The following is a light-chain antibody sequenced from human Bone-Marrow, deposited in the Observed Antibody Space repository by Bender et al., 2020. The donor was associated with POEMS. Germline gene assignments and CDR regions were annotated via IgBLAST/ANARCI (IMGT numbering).Light chain of an antibody. CDR2: DDS. V-gene: IGLV3-21*02. Sequence: SDVLTQPPSVSVAPGQTARITCGGNNIGSKSVQWYQQKPGQAPTLVVYDDSDRPSGIPERLSGSNSGNTATLTISRDEAGDEADYFCQVWDSRSDHHVVFGGGTKLTVL. CDR1: NIGSKS. CDR3: QVWDSRSDHHVV. J-gene: IGLJ2*01.